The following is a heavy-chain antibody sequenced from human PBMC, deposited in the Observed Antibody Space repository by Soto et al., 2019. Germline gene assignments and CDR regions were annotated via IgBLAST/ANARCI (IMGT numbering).Heavy chain of an antibody. CDR2: IIPIFGTA. CDR1: GGTFSSYA. Sequence: SVKVSCKASGGTFSSYAISWVRQAPGQGLEWMGGIIPIFGTANYAQKFQGRVTITADESTSTAYMELSSLRSEDTAVYYCARDTQWLVRFYYYYGMDVWGQGTTVTVSS. V-gene: IGHV1-69*13. CDR3: ARDTQWLVRFYYYYGMDV. D-gene: IGHD6-19*01. J-gene: IGHJ6*02.